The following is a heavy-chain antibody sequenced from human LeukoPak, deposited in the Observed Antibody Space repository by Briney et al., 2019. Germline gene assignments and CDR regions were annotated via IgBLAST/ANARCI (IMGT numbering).Heavy chain of an antibody. J-gene: IGHJ4*02. CDR3: ARDRGGSYSDFDY. D-gene: IGHD1-26*01. Sequence: PGGPLRLSCAASGFTFSSYAMSCVRQAPGKGLECISGFSGSGGSTYYADSVKGRFTISRDNSKNTLYLQMNSLRAEDTAVYYCARDRGGSYSDFDYWGQGTLVTVSS. CDR2: FSGSGGST. CDR1: GFTFSSYA. V-gene: IGHV3-23*01.